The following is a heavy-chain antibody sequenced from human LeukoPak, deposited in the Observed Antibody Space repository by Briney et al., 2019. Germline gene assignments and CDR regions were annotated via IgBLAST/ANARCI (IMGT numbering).Heavy chain of an antibody. CDR3: ATLMYYDYVWGSYRYYFDY. V-gene: IGHV4-39*07. D-gene: IGHD3-16*02. CDR1: GFTFSNYA. CDR2: IYYSGST. J-gene: IGHJ4*02. Sequence: GSLRLSCAASGFTFSNYAMSWIRQPPGKGLEWIGSIYYSGSTYYNPSLKSRVTISVDTSKNQFSLKLSSVTAADTAVYYCATLMYYDYVWGSYRYYFDYWGQGTLVTVSS.